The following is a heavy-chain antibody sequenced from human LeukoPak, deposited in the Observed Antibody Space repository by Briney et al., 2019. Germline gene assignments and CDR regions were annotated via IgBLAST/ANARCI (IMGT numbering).Heavy chain of an antibody. Sequence: SETLSLTCAVSGGSINSSFYYWAWIRQPPGKGLEWIGSFFLKGSTYYNPSLKSRVTISVDASKNQFSLTLSSVTAADTAVYYCARVARCTSCFDVDYWGQGTLVTVSS. V-gene: IGHV4-39*07. D-gene: IGHD2-2*01. J-gene: IGHJ4*02. CDR3: ARVARCTSCFDVDY. CDR2: FFLKGST. CDR1: GGSINSSFYY.